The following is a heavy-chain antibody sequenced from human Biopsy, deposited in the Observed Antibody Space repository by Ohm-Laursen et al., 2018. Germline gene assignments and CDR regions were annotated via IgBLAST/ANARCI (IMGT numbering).Heavy chain of an antibody. Sequence: SDTLSLTCTVSGGSISNYYWSWIRQPAGKGLEWIGRIYRSGSTNYNPSLKSRVTMSVDTSKNQFSLILSSMTAADTAVYYCAREPRIAAVAYFDPWGQGTLVTVSS. V-gene: IGHV4-4*07. CDR1: GGSISNYY. J-gene: IGHJ5*02. CDR2: IYRSGST. CDR3: AREPRIAAVAYFDP. D-gene: IGHD6-13*01.